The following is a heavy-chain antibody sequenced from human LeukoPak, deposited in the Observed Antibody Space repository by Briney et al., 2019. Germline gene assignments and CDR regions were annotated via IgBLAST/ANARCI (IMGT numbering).Heavy chain of an antibody. Sequence: PSQTLSLTCTVSGGSISSGGYYWSWIRQPPGKGLEWIGYIYYSGSTYYNPSLKSRVTISVDTSKNQFSLKLSSVTAADTAVYYCARGGDYYDSSGPLPDWYFDLWGRGTLVTVSS. D-gene: IGHD3-22*01. V-gene: IGHV4-31*03. CDR1: GGSISSGGYY. CDR3: ARGGDYYDSSGPLPDWYFDL. CDR2: IYYSGST. J-gene: IGHJ2*01.